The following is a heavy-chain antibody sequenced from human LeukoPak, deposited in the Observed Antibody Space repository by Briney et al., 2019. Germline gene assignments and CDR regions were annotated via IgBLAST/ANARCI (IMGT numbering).Heavy chain of an antibody. CDR1: GFTFGDYA. J-gene: IGHJ4*02. Sequence: GGSLRLSCTASGFTFGDYAKSWVRQAPGKGVEWVGFIRSKAYGGTTEYAASVKGRFTISRDDSKSIAYLLMYSLKTEDTAVYYCTRLGSRRRYQMLFASWGQGTLVTVSS. V-gene: IGHV3-49*04. D-gene: IGHD2-2*01. CDR3: TRLGSRRRYQMLFAS. CDR2: IRSKAYGGTT.